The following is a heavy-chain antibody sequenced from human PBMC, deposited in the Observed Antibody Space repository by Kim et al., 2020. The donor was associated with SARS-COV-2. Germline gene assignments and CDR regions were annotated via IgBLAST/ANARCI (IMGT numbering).Heavy chain of an antibody. CDR3: ANANSSRTPRGYFDY. D-gene: IGHD1-1*01. V-gene: IGHV3-30*02. Sequence: DAVKGRFTIARDNSKNTLYLQMNSLRAEDAAVYYCANANSSRTPRGYFDYWGHGTLVTVSS. J-gene: IGHJ4*01.